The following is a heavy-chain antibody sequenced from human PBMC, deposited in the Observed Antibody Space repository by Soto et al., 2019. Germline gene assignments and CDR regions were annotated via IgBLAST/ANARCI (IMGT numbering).Heavy chain of an antibody. J-gene: IGHJ3*01. CDR3: ARRGCR. CDR1: GFTFSSSE. Sequence: GGSLRLSCAVSGFTFSSSEMYWVRQAPGKGLEWISYIHPSGQPIFYADSVKGRFTISRDNANNSLFLQMNSLRAEDTAVYYCARRGCRWGRGTMVTVSS. D-gene: IGHD1-1*01. V-gene: IGHV3-48*03. CDR2: IHPSGQPI.